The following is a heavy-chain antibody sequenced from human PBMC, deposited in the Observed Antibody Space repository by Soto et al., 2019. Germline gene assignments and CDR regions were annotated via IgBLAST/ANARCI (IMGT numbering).Heavy chain of an antibody. V-gene: IGHV1-3*01. CDR1: GYTFTNYA. CDR2: INAGNGDT. J-gene: IGHJ4*02. CDR3: VRSVVTLSKGFLDY. D-gene: IGHD3-16*01. Sequence: QVQFVQSGAEVKKPGASVKVSCRGSGYTFTNYAVHWVRQAPGQRLEWMGWINAGNGDTRYSANFQGRVTFTRDTSAMTAYLEVNNLRSEDTAVYYCVRSVVTLSKGFLDYWGQGTLVTVSS.